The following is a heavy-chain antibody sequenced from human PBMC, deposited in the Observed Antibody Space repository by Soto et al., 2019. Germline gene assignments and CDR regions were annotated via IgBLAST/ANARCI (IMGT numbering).Heavy chain of an antibody. V-gene: IGHV5-51*01. CDR1: GYSFTTYW. D-gene: IGHD3-22*01. Sequence: PGESLKISCKGSGYSFTTYWIGWVRQMPGKGLEWMGVIYPADSDTRYRPSFEGQVTFSADKSLSTAYMELTRLRSDDTAVYYCAGDPDSHYNDSHAYSYPWGQGTLVTVSS. J-gene: IGHJ5*02. CDR2: IYPADSDT. CDR3: AGDPDSHYNDSHAYSYP.